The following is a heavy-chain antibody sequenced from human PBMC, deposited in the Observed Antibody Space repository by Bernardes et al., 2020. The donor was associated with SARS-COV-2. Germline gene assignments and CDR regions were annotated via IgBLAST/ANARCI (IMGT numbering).Heavy chain of an antibody. V-gene: IGHV3-72*01. CDR2: TRNKANSYTT. CDR1: GFTFSDHY. D-gene: IGHD3-3*01. CDR3: ARARRITIFGDCWFDP. Sequence: GGSLRLSCAASGFTFSDHYMDWVRQAPGKGLEWVGRTRNKANSYTTEYAASVKGRFTISRDDSKNSLYLQMNSLKTEDTAVYYCARARRITIFGDCWFDPWGQGTLVTVSS. J-gene: IGHJ5*02.